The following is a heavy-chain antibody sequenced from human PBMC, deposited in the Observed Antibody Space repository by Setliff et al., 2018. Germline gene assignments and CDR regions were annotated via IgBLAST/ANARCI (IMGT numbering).Heavy chain of an antibody. CDR1: GGSVDRDY. D-gene: IGHD3-9*01. V-gene: IGHV4-59*08. J-gene: IGHJ5*02. Sequence: SLTCSVSGGSVDRDYWSWIRQPPGKGLEWIGYMYYSGSTNYNPSLESRITMSVDTSNNRFSLKLTSVTAADTAVYYCARHPTGFPNWFDVWGQGTLVTVSS. CDR3: ARHPTGFPNWFDV. CDR2: MYYSGST.